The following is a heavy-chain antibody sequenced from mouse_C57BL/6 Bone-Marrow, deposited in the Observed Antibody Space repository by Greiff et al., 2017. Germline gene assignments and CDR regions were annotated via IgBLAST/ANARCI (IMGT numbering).Heavy chain of an antibody. D-gene: IGHD1-1*01. J-gene: IGHJ1*03. CDR3: AVYYGSSYGYLDV. CDR1: GYTFTSYW. CDR2: IDPSDSYT. V-gene: IGHV1-69*01. Sequence: VQLQQPGAELVMPGASVKLSCKASGYTFTSYWMHWVKQRPGQGLEWIGEIDPSDSYTNYNQKFKGKSTLTVDKSSSTAYMQLSSLTSEDSAVYYCAVYYGSSYGYLDVWGTGTTVTVSS.